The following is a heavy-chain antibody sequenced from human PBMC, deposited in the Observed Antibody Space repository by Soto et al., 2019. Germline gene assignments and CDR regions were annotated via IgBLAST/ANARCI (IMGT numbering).Heavy chain of an antibody. CDR3: ASGRDGYHVYFDY. CDR2: IYPGDSDT. J-gene: IGHJ4*02. CDR1: GYRFTNYW. V-gene: IGHV5-51*01. D-gene: IGHD5-12*01. Sequence: PGESLKISCKGSGYRFTNYWIGWVRQMPGKGLEWMGIIYPGDSDTRYSPSFQGQVTLSVDKSVTTAYLQWSSLKASDTAMYYCASGRDGYHVYFDYWGRGTRVTVPS.